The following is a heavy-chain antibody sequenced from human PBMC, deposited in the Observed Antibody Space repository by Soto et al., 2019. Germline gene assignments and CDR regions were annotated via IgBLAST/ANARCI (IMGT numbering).Heavy chain of an antibody. CDR2: IYYSGST. J-gene: IGHJ4*02. CDR1: GGSISGSSYY. CDR3: ARRGMTTVTDFDY. Sequence: PSETLSLTCPVSGGSISGSSYYWGWIRQPPGKGLEWIGSIYYSGSTYYNPSLKSRVTISVDTPKNQFSLKLSSVTAADTAVYYCARRGMTTVTDFDYWGQGTLVTVSS. D-gene: IGHD4-17*01. V-gene: IGHV4-39*01.